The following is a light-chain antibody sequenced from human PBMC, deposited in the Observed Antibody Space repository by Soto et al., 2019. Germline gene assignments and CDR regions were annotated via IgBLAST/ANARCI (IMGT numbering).Light chain of an antibody. CDR1: SSNIGSNT. V-gene: IGLV1-44*01. CDR3: AAWDGSLGGHVV. J-gene: IGLJ2*01. CDR2: NNN. Sequence: QSVLTQPPSASGTPGQRVTISCSGSSSNIGSNTVNWYQKLPGMAPKLLMYNNNQRPSGVPDRFSGSKSGTSASLAISGLQSEDEDDYYCAAWDGSLGGHVVFGGGTKLTVL.